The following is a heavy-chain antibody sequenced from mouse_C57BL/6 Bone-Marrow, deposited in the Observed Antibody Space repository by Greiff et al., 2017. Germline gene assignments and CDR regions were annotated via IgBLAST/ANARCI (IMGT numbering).Heavy chain of an antibody. D-gene: IGHD2-1*01. CDR3: ARSRGNVRFAD. CDR1: GYTFTDYY. V-gene: IGHV1-19*01. Sequence: EVQLQQSGPVLVKPGASVKMSCKASGYTFTDYYMNWVKQSHGKSLEWIGVINPYNGGTSYNQKFKGKATLTVDKSSRTAYMELNSLTSDDSAVYYCARSRGNVRFADWGQGTLVTVSA. CDR2: INPYNGGT. J-gene: IGHJ3*01.